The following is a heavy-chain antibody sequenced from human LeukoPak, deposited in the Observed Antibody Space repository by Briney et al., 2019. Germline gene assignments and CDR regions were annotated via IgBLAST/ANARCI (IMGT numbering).Heavy chain of an antibody. CDR1: GYTFTSYD. J-gene: IGHJ5*02. CDR2: MSPNSGNT. D-gene: IGHD6-25*01. V-gene: IGHV1-8*01. CDR3: ARGLIAAGPFDP. Sequence: ASVKVSCKASGYTFTSYDINWVRQATGQGLEWMGWMSPNSGNTGYAQKFQGRVTMTRDTSTSTVYMELSSLRSEDTAVYYCARGLIAAGPFDPWGQGTLVTVSS.